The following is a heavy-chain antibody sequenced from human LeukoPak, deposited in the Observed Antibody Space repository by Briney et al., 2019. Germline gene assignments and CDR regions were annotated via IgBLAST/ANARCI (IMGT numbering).Heavy chain of an antibody. CDR2: ITSSSSYI. J-gene: IGHJ6*02. V-gene: IGHV3-21*01. Sequence: GGSLRLSCAAPAFTFSSYSMHWVRQAPGKGLEWVSSITSSSSYIYYADSVKGRFTISRDNAKNSLYLQMNSLRAEDTAVYYCAREWSSSSYYYGMDVWGQGTTVTVS. D-gene: IGHD6-6*01. CDR3: AREWSSSSYYYGMDV. CDR1: AFTFSSYS.